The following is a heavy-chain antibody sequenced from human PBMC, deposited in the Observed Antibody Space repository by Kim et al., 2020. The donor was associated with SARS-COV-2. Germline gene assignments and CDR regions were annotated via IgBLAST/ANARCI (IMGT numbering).Heavy chain of an antibody. V-gene: IGHV4-34*01. Sequence: SETLSLTCAVYGGSFSGYYWSWIRQPPGKGLEWIGEINHSGSTNYNPSLKSRVTISVDTSKNQFSLKLSSVTAADTAVYYCARGWPSSSWYHYYYYYMDVWGKGTTVTVSS. D-gene: IGHD6-13*01. CDR1: GGSFSGYY. CDR3: ARGWPSSSWYHYYYYYMDV. CDR2: INHSGST. J-gene: IGHJ6*03.